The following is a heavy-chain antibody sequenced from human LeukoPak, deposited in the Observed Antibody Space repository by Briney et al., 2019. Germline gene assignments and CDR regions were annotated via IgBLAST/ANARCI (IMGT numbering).Heavy chain of an antibody. CDR3: AGPLLRKRGGCYAS. CDR2: IYYSGST. CDR1: GGSISSYY. V-gene: IGHV4-59*08. J-gene: IGHJ5*02. Sequence: TSETLSLTCTVSGGSISSYYWSWIRQPPGKGLEWIGYIYYSGSTNYNPSLKSRVTISVDTSKNQFSLKLNSLAATDTAVYFCAGPLLRKRGGCYASWGQGTLVTVSS. D-gene: IGHD2-15*01.